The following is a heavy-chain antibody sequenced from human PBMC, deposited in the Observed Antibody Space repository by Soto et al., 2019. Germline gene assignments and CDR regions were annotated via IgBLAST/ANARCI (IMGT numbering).Heavy chain of an antibody. CDR3: AKDNNVMQEYSTAYYFDY. CDR2: ISYHGSNR. CDR1: GFTFSNYV. V-gene: IGHV3-30*18. D-gene: IGHD6-6*01. Sequence: GGSLRLSCAVSGFTFSNYVMHWVRQAPGKGLEWLAVISYHGSNRYYADSVEGRFTISRDNSKNALYLQMSSLRAEDTAVYYCAKDNNVMQEYSTAYYFDYWGKGTLV. J-gene: IGHJ4*02.